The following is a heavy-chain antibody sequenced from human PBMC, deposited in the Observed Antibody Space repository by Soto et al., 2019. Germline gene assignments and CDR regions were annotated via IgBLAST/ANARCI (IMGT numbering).Heavy chain of an antibody. J-gene: IGHJ4*02. CDR2: IYYSGST. V-gene: IGHV4-31*03. CDR3: ARASDILTGYHTFFDY. CDR1: GGSISSGGYY. D-gene: IGHD3-9*01. Sequence: LSLTCTISGGSISSGGYYWSWIRQHPGKGLEWIGYIYYSGSTYYNPSLKSRVTISVDTSKNQFSLKLSSVTAADTAVYYCARASDILTGYHTFFDYWGQGTLVTVSS.